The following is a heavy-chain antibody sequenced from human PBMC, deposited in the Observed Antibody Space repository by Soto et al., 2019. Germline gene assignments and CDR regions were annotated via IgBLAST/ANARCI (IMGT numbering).Heavy chain of an antibody. CDR1: GGSITSGGYY. Sequence: SETLSLTCSVSGGSITSGGYYWNWIRQHPGKGLEWIGYIFYTGSTRYNSALQSRVSISLDSTKNHFSLTLTSVTAADTAIYYCARDTTIFGVALQTGFDPWGQGILVTVSS. D-gene: IGHD3-3*01. CDR3: ARDTTIFGVALQTGFDP. CDR2: IFYTGST. J-gene: IGHJ5*02. V-gene: IGHV4-31*03.